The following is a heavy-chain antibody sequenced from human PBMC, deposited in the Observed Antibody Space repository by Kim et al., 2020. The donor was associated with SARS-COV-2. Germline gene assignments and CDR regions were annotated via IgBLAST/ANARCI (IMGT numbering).Heavy chain of an antibody. CDR1: GGTFSSYA. CDR2: IIPIFGTA. D-gene: IGHD5-18*01. J-gene: IGHJ6*03. CDR3: ARAAIGGYSYGYHYYYMDV. V-gene: IGHV1-69*13. Sequence: SVKVSCKASGGTFSSYAISWVRQAPGQGLEWMGGIIPIFGTANYAQKFQGRVTITADESMSTAYMELSSLRSEDTAVYYCARAAIGGYSYGYHYYYMDVWGKGTTVTVSS.